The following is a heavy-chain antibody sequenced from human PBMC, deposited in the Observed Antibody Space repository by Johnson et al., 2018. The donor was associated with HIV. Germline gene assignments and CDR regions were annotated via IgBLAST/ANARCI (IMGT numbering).Heavy chain of an antibody. Sequence: QVQLVESGGGVVRPGGSLRLSCAASGFTFDDYGVSWVRQAPGKGLEWVAVISYDGSNKYYADSVKGRFTISRDNSKNTLFLQMNSLRAEDTAVYYCAKERYMGSTTLADAFDMWGQGTMVTVSS. J-gene: IGHJ3*02. CDR1: GFTFDDYG. CDR3: AKERYMGSTTLADAFDM. CDR2: ISYDGSNK. V-gene: IGHV3-30*18. D-gene: IGHD1-26*01.